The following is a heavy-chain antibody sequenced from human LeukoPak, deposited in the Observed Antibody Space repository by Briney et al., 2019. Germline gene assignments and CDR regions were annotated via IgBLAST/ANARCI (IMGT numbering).Heavy chain of an antibody. V-gene: IGHV4-34*01. Sequence: KTSETLSLTCAVYGGSFSGYYWSWIRQPPGKGLEWIGEINYSGSTNYNPSLKSRVTISVDTSKNQFSLKLSSVTAADTAVYYCARGGGSWYYWGQGTLVTVSS. CDR3: ARGGGSWYY. CDR2: INYSGST. CDR1: GGSFSGYY. J-gene: IGHJ4*02. D-gene: IGHD6-13*01.